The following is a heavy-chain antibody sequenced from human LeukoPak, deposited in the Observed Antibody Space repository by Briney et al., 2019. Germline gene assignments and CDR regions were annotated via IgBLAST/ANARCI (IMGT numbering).Heavy chain of an antibody. CDR3: ARDNGGWFDS. CDR1: EYIPSDYW. Sequence: GGSLRLSRVDPEYIPSDYWMSWVRHAPGAGVGWGANINQGGREEKYMGSVRGRVALSRDTAQRTLYLCKGSLSGDDTPVYYCARDNGGWFDSWGRGTLVTVSS. V-gene: IGHV3-7*05. D-gene: IGHD3-10*01. CDR2: INQGGREE. J-gene: IGHJ5*01.